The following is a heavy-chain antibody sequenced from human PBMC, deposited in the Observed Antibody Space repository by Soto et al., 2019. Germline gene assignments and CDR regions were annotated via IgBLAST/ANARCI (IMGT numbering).Heavy chain of an antibody. D-gene: IGHD3-10*01. CDR1: GFTFSSYS. V-gene: IGHV3-21*01. CDR2: ISSSSSYI. CDR3: ARDMVRGVIINYYYGMDV. Sequence: PGGSLRLSCAASGFTFSSYSMNWVRQAPGKGLEWVSSISSSSSYIYYADSVKGRFTISRDNAKNSLYLQMNSLRAEDTAVYYCARDMVRGVIINYYYGMDVWGQGTTVTVSS. J-gene: IGHJ6*02.